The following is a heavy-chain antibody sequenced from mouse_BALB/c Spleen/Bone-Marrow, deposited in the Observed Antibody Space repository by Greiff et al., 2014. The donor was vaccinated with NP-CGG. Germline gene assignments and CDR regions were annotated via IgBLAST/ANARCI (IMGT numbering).Heavy chain of an antibody. J-gene: IGHJ4*01. D-gene: IGHD1-1*01. V-gene: IGHV1-14*01. CDR1: GYTFTSYV. CDR2: INPDNDGT. Sequence: EVQLQQSGPEVVKPGASVKMSRKASGYTFTSYVLHWVKQKPGQGLEWIGYINPDNDGTKYNEKFKGKATLTSDKSSRTAYMELSSLTSEDSTVYYCARFGYYGSPYAMDYWGQGTSVTVSS. CDR3: ARFGYYGSPYAMDY.